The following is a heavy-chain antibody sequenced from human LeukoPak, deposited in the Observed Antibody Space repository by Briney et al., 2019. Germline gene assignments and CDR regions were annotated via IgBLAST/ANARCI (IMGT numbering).Heavy chain of an antibody. CDR2: ITNSGENT. V-gene: IGHV3-23*01. J-gene: IGHJ4*02. D-gene: IGHD3-22*01. CDR1: GFSFPYG. Sequence: GGSLRLSCEASGFSFPYGMSWVRQAPGKGLEWVSGITNSGENTYYADSVKGRFTISRDNSKNTLFLEMNSLRVEDTAVYYCARDGDYYDSSGYTDYWGQGTLVTVSS. CDR3: ARDGDYYDSSGYTDY.